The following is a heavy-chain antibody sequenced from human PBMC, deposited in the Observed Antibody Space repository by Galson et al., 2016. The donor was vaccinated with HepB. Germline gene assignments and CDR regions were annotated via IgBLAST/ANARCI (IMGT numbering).Heavy chain of an antibody. V-gene: IGHV4-4*01. CDR3: ARGGGGFLQWPHGFDI. CDR1: GGSISSSNW. Sequence: ETLSLTCAVSGGSISSSNWWSWVRQPPGKGLELIGEIYHSGSTNYNPSLKRRVTISIENSKNQFSLKLNSVTAADTAVYSCARGGGGFLQWPHGFDIWGQGTMVTVSS. CDR2: IYHSGST. D-gene: IGHD3-3*01. J-gene: IGHJ3*02.